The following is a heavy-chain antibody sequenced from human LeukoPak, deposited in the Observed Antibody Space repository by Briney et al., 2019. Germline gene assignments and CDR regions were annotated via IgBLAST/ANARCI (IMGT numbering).Heavy chain of an antibody. CDR3: AKDGDAYIEYYYYYMDV. D-gene: IGHD7-27*01. CDR1: GFTFSNYG. J-gene: IGHJ6*03. V-gene: IGHV3-33*06. Sequence: GGSLRLPCVSSGFTFSNYGMHWVRQAPGKGLEWVALICHDGSNKYYADSVRGRVTISRDNSKNTLYLQMNSLTAEDTAVYFCAKDGDAYIEYYYYYMDVWGKGTTVTVSS. CDR2: ICHDGSNK.